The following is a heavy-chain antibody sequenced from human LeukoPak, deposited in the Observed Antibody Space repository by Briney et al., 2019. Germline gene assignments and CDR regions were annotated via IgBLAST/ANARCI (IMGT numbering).Heavy chain of an antibody. J-gene: IGHJ4*02. V-gene: IGHV1-8*03. CDR3: ARARLVRGPVTPLYYFDY. CDR2: MNPNSANT. Sequence: GPSVTLSFTSSVYTFNTYDINWVRQATGQGLERMGWMNPNSANTGYTQKFQGRVTLTRNTSISTAYMELNGLRSDDTAVYYCARARLVRGPVTPLYYFDYWGQGVLVTVSS. CDR1: VYTFNTYD. D-gene: IGHD2-8*02.